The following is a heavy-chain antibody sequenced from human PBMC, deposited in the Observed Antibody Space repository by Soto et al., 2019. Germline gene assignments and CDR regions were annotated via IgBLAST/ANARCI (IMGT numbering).Heavy chain of an antibody. Sequence: LRLSCAASGFTFSSYAMHWVRQAPGKGLEWVAVISYDGSNKYYADSVKGRFTISRDNSKNTLYLQMNSLRAEDTAVYYCARDREDYATKGAFDYWGQGTLVTVSS. CDR2: ISYDGSNK. CDR3: ARDREDYATKGAFDY. D-gene: IGHD4-17*01. V-gene: IGHV3-30-3*01. CDR1: GFTFSSYA. J-gene: IGHJ4*02.